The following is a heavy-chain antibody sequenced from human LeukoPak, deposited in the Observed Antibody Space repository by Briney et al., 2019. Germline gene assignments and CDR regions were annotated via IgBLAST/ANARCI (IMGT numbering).Heavy chain of an antibody. Sequence: GGSLRLSCAVSGFTFCDYYMSWIRQAPGKGLGWGSYISSSGSTIYYADSVKGRFTISRDNAKHSLYLQMNSLRAEDTAVYYCARGRYCSSTSCYRSYYYMDVWGKGTTVTVSS. CDR1: GFTFCDYY. V-gene: IGHV3-11*01. J-gene: IGHJ6*03. CDR2: ISSSGSTI. CDR3: ARGRYCSSTSCYRSYYYMDV. D-gene: IGHD2-2*02.